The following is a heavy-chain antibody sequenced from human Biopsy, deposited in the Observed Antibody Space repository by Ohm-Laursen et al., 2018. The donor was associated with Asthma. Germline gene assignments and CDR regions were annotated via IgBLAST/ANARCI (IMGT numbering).Heavy chain of an antibody. Sequence: ASVKVSCKASGYTFINYAIHWVRQAPGQRLEWMGWINAGNGNTKYSEKFQGRVTITRDTSASTAYMELSSLRSEDTAVYYCARSMIVADGSDAFDIWGQGTMVTVSS. J-gene: IGHJ3*02. CDR3: ARSMIVADGSDAFDI. D-gene: IGHD3-22*01. V-gene: IGHV1-3*01. CDR1: GYTFINYA. CDR2: INAGNGNT.